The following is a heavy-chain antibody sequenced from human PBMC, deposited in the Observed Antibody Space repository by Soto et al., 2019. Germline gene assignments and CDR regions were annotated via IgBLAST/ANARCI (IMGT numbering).Heavy chain of an antibody. Sequence: QITLKESGPTLVKPTQPLTLTCTFSGFSLKTYGVSVGWIRQSPGKALEWLALIYWDDDKRYSPSLKSRLTLTKDTSKNQVILTMTNMDPVDTATYYCAHAYTGSDWFQNWFDPWGQGTLVIVSS. CDR1: GFSLKTYGVS. CDR3: AHAYTGSDWFQNWFDP. D-gene: IGHD6-19*01. J-gene: IGHJ5*02. CDR2: IYWDDDK. V-gene: IGHV2-5*02.